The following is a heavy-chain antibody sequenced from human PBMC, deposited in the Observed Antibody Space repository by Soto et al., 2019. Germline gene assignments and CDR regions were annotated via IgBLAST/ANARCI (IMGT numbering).Heavy chain of an antibody. J-gene: IGHJ4*02. D-gene: IGHD6-19*01. CDR3: AKRGSSGPFDY. CDR1: GFRFSDHY. Sequence: GSLRLSCAASGFRFSDHYMTWIRQAPGKGLEWVSKISGGGTTMYYADSVKGRFTISRDNSKNTLYPQMNSLRAEDTAVYYCAKRGSSGPFDYWGQGTLVTVSS. CDR2: ISGGGTTM. V-gene: IGHV3-11*01.